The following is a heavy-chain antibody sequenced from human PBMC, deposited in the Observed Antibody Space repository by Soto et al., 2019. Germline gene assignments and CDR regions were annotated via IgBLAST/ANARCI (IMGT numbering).Heavy chain of an antibody. CDR2: ISYDGNYE. Sequence: QVQLVESGGGVVQPGRSLRLSCGASGFTFSSYGMHWVRQAPGKGLEWVAGISYDGNYESYADSVKGRCTISRDNSKNTLYVQMNSLRAEDTAVYYCATGQYCSGGSCYFNPSDYWGQGTLVTVSS. J-gene: IGHJ4*02. CDR1: GFTFSSYG. CDR3: ATGQYCSGGSCYFNPSDY. V-gene: IGHV3-30*03. D-gene: IGHD2-15*01.